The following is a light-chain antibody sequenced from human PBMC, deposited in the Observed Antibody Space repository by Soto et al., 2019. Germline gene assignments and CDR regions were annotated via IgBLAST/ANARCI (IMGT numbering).Light chain of an antibody. CDR1: QSIRTF. CDR3: QQYDNWPPIT. CDR2: DAS. V-gene: IGKV3-11*01. Sequence: EIVMTQSPATLSVSPGERATLSCRASQSIRTFLAWYQHKPGQAPRLLIYDASNRATGIPARFIGSGSGTDFTLTISSLEPEDFAVYYCQQYDNWPPITFGQGTRLEIK. J-gene: IGKJ5*01.